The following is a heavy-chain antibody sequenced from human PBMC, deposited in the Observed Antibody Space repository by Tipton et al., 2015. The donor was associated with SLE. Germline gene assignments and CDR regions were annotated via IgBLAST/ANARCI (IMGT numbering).Heavy chain of an antibody. V-gene: IGHV4-4*07. D-gene: IGHD6-6*01. CDR1: GGSISSYY. J-gene: IGHJ6*03. CDR3: ARDGAARRYYYYYMDV. CDR2: GFAGGLT. Sequence: TLSLTCTVSGGSISSYYWNWIRQPAGRGLEWIGRGFAGGLTDYNPSLSSRVTMSLDTSKNQFSLDLTSVTAADTAVYYCARDGAARRYYYYYMDVWGKGTPVTVSS.